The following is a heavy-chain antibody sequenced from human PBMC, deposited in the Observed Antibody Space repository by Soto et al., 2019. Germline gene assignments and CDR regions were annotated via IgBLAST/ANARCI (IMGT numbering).Heavy chain of an antibody. J-gene: IGHJ4*02. D-gene: IGHD3-3*01. CDR2: ISYDGSNK. Sequence: QVQLVESGGGVVQPGRSLRLSCAASGFTFSSYAMHWVRQAPGKGLEWVAVISYDGSNKYYADSVKGRFTISRDNSKNTLYLQMNSLRAEDTAVYYCAISTKYYDFWSGYMNDYWGQGTLVTVSS. CDR1: GFTFSSYA. CDR3: AISTKYYDFWSGYMNDY. V-gene: IGHV3-30-3*01.